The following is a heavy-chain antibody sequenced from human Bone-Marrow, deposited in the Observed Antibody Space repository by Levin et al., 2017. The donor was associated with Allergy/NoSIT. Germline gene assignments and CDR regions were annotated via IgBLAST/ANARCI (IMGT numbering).Heavy chain of an antibody. J-gene: IGHJ4*02. V-gene: IGHV3-21*06. CDR2: ISSSGNHI. CDR1: GFAFSRHT. Sequence: ASVKVSCAASGFAFSRHTMHWVRQAPGQGLEWVASISSSGNHIFSSDLLKGRFTISRDNAQSSLYLQLHSLRDGETAVYYCARDSLGASSSWYFFDWWGQGTLVTVSS. D-gene: IGHD6-13*01. CDR3: ARDSLGASSSWYFFDW.